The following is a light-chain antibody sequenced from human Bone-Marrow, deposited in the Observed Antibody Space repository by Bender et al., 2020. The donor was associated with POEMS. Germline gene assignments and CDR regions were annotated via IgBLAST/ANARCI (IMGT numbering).Light chain of an antibody. V-gene: IGLV2-14*03. CDR1: SSDVGGYNF. CDR3: QSYDNSLGGWV. CDR2: DVS. J-gene: IGLJ3*02. Sequence: QSALTQPASVSGSPGQSITISCSGTSSDVGGYNFVSWYQQHPDKAPKLMIYDVSSRPSGISNRFSGSKSGNTASLTISGLQPEDEGDYYCQSYDNSLGGWVFGGGTKLTVL.